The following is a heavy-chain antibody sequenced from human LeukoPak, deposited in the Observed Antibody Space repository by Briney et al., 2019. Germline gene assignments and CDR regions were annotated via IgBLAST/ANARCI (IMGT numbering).Heavy chain of an antibody. V-gene: IGHV4-30-4*01. CDR1: GGSISSGDYY. D-gene: IGHD4-17*01. J-gene: IGHJ4*02. CDR3: ARGGDYGGVRGGFDY. Sequence: SQTLSLTCTVSGGSISSGDYYWSWIRQPPGKGLEWIGYIYYSGSTYYNPSLKSRVTISVDTSKNQFSLKLSSVTAADTAVYYCARGGDYGGVRGGFDYWGQGTLVTVSS. CDR2: IYYSGST.